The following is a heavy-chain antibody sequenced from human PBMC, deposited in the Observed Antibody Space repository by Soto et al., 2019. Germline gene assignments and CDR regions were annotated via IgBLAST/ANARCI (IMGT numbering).Heavy chain of an antibody. CDR3: AREWGLLPYYVMNV. CDR1: GDSVTSGSYY. CDR2: ISYTGRT. Sequence: SETLSLTCIVSGDSVTSGSYYWTWLRQPPGKGLEWIGYISYTGRTKYNPSLQSRVTISVDTSKNDFSLNLSSVTAADTAVYFCAREWGLLPYYVMNVWGQGTAVTVSS. V-gene: IGHV4-61*03. D-gene: IGHD7-27*01. J-gene: IGHJ6*02.